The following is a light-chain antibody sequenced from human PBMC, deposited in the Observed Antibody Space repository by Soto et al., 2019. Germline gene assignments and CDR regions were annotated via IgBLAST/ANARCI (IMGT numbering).Light chain of an antibody. Sequence: DIQMTQSPSSLSASVGDRVTITCRASQSITIYLNWYQQQPGKAPRLLIYGASTLQTGVQSRFSGSGSMTDFTLTISDLQPEDFATYDCQQTYTAPRTFGQGTKVDI. CDR1: QSITIY. CDR3: QQTYTAPRT. CDR2: GAS. J-gene: IGKJ1*01. V-gene: IGKV1-39*01.